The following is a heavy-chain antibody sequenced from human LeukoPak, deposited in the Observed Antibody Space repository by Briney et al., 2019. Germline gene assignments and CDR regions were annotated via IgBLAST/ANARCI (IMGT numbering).Heavy chain of an antibody. CDR2: IYDSGST. D-gene: IGHD5-18*01. Sequence: PSETLSLTCTVSDGSISSSSYYWGWIRQPPGKGLEWIGYIYDSGSTNYNPSLKSRVTISVDTSKNQFSLKLSSVTAADTAVYYCARVIVHTAMIMSYYFDYWGQGTLVTVSS. V-gene: IGHV4-61*05. CDR1: DGSISSSSYY. J-gene: IGHJ4*02. CDR3: ARVIVHTAMIMSYYFDY.